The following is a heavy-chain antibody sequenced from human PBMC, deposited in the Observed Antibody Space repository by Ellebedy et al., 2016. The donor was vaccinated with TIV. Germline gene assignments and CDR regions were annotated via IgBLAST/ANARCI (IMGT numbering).Heavy chain of an antibody. CDR2: IYYSGST. Sequence: MPSETLSLTCTVSGGSISGYYWSWIRQPLGKGLEWIGYIYYSGSTNHNPSLKSRDTITVDTSKNQSPLRLSSVTAADTAVYYCARLTTVTWGFDYWGQGTLVTVSS. V-gene: IGHV4-59*08. CDR3: ARLTTVTWGFDY. CDR1: GGSISGYY. D-gene: IGHD4-17*01. J-gene: IGHJ4*02.